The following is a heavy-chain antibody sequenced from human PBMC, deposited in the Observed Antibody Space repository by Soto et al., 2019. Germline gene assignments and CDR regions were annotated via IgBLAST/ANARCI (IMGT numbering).Heavy chain of an antibody. CDR2: ISAYNGNT. V-gene: IGHV1-18*01. J-gene: IGHJ4*02. Sequence: ASVKVSCKASGYTFTSYGISWVRQAPGQGFEWMGWISAYNGNTNYAQKLQGRVTMTTDTSTSTAYMELRSLRSDDTAVYYCARGPDSTTRDYFDYWGQGTLVTVSS. CDR1: GYTFTSYG. CDR3: ARGPDSTTRDYFDY. D-gene: IGHD4-17*01.